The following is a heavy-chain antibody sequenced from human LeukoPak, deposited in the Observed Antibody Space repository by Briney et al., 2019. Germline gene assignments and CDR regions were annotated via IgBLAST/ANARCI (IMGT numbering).Heavy chain of an antibody. D-gene: IGHD3-10*01. J-gene: IGHJ5*02. CDR1: GYSISSGYY. CDR3: ARGRPIRYYGSGSPGWSWFDP. CDR2: IYHSGST. V-gene: IGHV4-38-2*02. Sequence: SETLSLTCTVSGYSISSGYYWGWIRQPPGKGLEWIGYIYHSGSTYYNPSLKSRVTISVDRSKNQFSLKLSSVTAADTAVYYCARGRPIRYYGSGSPGWSWFDPWGQGTLVTVSS.